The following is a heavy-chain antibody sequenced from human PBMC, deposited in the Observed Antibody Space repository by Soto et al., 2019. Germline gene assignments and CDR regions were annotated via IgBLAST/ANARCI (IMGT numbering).Heavy chain of an antibody. CDR3: ARSIAVPSSHIDH. D-gene: IGHD6-6*01. Sequence: EPLSLTCSDSGGCISGYYWSWIRQAPGKGLEWIGYVYDTGSTSYNPSLQSRVTISVDTSKKQFYLSLRLVTAADTAVYFCARSIAVPSSHIDHWGQGTRVTVSS. J-gene: IGHJ4*02. CDR1: GGCISGYY. CDR2: VYDTGST. V-gene: IGHV4-59*01.